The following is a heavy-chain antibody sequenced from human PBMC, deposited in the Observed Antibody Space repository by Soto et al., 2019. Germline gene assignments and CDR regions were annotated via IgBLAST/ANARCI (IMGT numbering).Heavy chain of an antibody. CDR3: AKDRDSSSWYGYCYYYYCIDV. CDR2: ISYDGSNT. V-gene: IGHV3-30*18. CDR1: GFTLSSYG. D-gene: IGHD6-13*01. Sequence: GGSLRLSCAASGFTLSSYGMHWVGQAPGKGLEWAAVISYDGSNTYYAGSVKGRFTISRDNSKNTLYLQMNSLRAEDTAVYHCAKDRDSSSWYGYCYYYYCIDVWGQGTTVTVSS. J-gene: IGHJ6*02.